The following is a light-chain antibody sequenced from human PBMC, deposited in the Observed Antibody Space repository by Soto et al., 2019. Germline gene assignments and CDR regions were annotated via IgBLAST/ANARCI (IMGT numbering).Light chain of an antibody. V-gene: IGKV1-39*01. Sequence: DIQMTQSPSSLSASVGDRVTITCRSSQSISTYSIWYQQKPGKAPKLLIYATSSLQSGVPSRFSGSGSGTDFTLTISSLQPEDVATYYCQQSYSNPWTFGQGTKVDIK. CDR3: QQSYSNPWT. J-gene: IGKJ1*01. CDR2: ATS. CDR1: QSISTY.